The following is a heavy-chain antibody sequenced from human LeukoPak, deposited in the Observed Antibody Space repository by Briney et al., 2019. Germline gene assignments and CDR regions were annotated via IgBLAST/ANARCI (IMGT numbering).Heavy chain of an antibody. J-gene: IGHJ2*01. CDR2: ISERGGST. CDR1: GFTFSNYA. V-gene: IGHV3-23*01. Sequence: PGGSLRFSCAASGFTFSNYAMSWVRQAPGKGLEWVSDISERGGSTYYADSVKGRFTISRDDSKNTLSLQMNSLRAEDTAVYYCAKAGQDYWYFDLWGRGTLVTVSS. CDR3: AKAGQDYWYFDL.